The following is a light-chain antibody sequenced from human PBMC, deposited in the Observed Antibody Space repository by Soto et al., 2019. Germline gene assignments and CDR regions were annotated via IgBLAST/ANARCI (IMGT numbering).Light chain of an antibody. J-gene: IGKJ4*01. V-gene: IGKV1-9*01. CDR1: QSISSY. CDR3: LQLNRYPLT. Sequence: DIQMTQSPSSLSASVGDRVTITCLAIQSISSYLNWYQQKPGKAPKLLIYAASTLQSGVPSRFSGSGGGSWTEFSLTIRALQPDDFATYYCLQLNRYPLTFGGGTKVDVK. CDR2: AAS.